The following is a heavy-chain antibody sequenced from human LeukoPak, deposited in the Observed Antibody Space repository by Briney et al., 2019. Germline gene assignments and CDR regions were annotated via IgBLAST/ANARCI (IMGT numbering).Heavy chain of an antibody. D-gene: IGHD3-22*01. CDR1: GFTFSSYS. V-gene: IGHV3-21*01. J-gene: IGHJ4*02. CDR3: ARGSNSGYSIDY. CDR2: ISSINNYI. Sequence: GGSLRLSCAASGFTFSSYSMNWVRQAPGKGLEWVSSISSINNYIYYADSVKGRFTISRDNSKNTLYLQMNSLRAEDTAVYFCARGSNSGYSIDYWGQGTLATVSS.